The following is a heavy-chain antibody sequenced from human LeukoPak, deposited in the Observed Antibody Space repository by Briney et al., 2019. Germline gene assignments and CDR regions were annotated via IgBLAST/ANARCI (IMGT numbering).Heavy chain of an antibody. CDR2: ISGSGGST. J-gene: IGHJ4*02. CDR1: GFTFSSYA. CDR3: ASLDYFDSSDYGDY. D-gene: IGHD3-22*01. V-gene: IGHV3-23*01. Sequence: PGGSLRLSCAAPGFTFSSYAMSWVRQAPGKGLEWVSAISGSGGSTYYVDSVKGRFTISRDNSKNTLYLQMNSLRAEDTALYYCASLDYFDSSDYGDYWGQGTLVTVSS.